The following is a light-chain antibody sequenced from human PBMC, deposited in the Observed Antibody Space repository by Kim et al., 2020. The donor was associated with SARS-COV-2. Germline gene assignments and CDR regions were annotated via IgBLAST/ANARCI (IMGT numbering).Light chain of an antibody. J-gene: IGLJ3*02. Sequence: PGGTVTLTCASSTGAVTSAFYPNWFQQKPGQPPRALIYSISNKYSWTPARFSGSLLGGKAALTLSDVQPEDEADYYCLVYYGGSWTFGGGTKLTVL. CDR1: TGAVTSAFY. CDR3: LVYYGGSWT. V-gene: IGLV7-43*01. CDR2: SIS.